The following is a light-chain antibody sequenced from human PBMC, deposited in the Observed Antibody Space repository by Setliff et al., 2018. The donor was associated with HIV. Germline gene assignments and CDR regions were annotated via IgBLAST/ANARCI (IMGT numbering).Light chain of an antibody. J-gene: IGKJ1*01. CDR2: WAS. CDR1: LSVLYSSNNKNY. CDR3: QQYYRNPPG. V-gene: IGKV4-1*01. Sequence: DIVMTQSPDSLAVSLGERATINCKSSLSVLYSSNNKNYLAWYQQKPGQPPKLLIYWASTRESGVPDRFSGSGSGTDFTLTISSLQAEDVAVYYCQQYYRNPPGVGQGTKVDIK.